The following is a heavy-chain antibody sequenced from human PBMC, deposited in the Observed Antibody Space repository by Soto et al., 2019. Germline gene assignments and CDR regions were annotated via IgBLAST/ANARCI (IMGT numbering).Heavy chain of an antibody. CDR3: AVSIAAAGLTGWFDP. CDR1: CYTFTSNG. Sequence: GSSVKVSCKASCYTFTSNGISWVRQAPGQGLEWMGWISAYNGNTNYAQKLQGRVTMTTDTSTSTAYMELRSLRSDDTAVYYCAVSIAAAGLTGWFDPWGQGTLVTVSS. D-gene: IGHD6-13*01. CDR2: ISAYNGNT. V-gene: IGHV1-18*01. J-gene: IGHJ5*02.